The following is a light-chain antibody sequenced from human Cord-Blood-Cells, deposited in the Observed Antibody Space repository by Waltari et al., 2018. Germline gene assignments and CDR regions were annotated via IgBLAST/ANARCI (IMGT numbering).Light chain of an antibody. J-gene: IGKJ2*02. CDR1: QSISSW. V-gene: IGKV1-5*03. CDR2: KAS. CDR3: QQYNSYSRT. Sequence: DLKTTQSPSTLSASVGDRVTITCRASQSISSWLAWYQQKPGKAPKLLIYKASSLESGVPSRFSGSGSGTEFTLTISSLQPDDFATYYCQQYNSYSRTFGQGTKLEIK.